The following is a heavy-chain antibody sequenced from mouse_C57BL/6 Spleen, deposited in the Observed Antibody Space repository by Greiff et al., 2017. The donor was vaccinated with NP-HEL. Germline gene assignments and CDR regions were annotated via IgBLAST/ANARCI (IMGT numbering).Heavy chain of an antibody. CDR1: GYTFTDYY. Sequence: EVQLQQSGPELVKPGASVKISCKASGYTFTDYYMNWVKQSHGKSLEWIGDINPNNGGTSYNQKFKGKATLTVDKSSSTAYMELRSLTSEDSAVYYCARSLTGTYWYFDVWGTGTTVTVSS. V-gene: IGHV1-26*01. CDR2: INPNNGGT. D-gene: IGHD4-1*01. CDR3: ARSLTGTYWYFDV. J-gene: IGHJ1*03.